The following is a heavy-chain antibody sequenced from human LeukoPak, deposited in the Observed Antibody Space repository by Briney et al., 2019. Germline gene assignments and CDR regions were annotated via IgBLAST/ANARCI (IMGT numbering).Heavy chain of an antibody. CDR1: GFTFSSYA. V-gene: IGHV3-23*01. CDR2: ISPSGSTT. D-gene: IGHD3-10*01. J-gene: IGHJ4*02. CDR3: ARAKPKNMVRGLIMRRESRYYFDY. Sequence: GGSLRLSCAASGFTFSSYAMTWVRQAPGKGLEWVSSISPSGSTTYYADSVKGRFTISRDNSKNTLYLQMNSLRAEDTAVYYCARAKPKNMVRGLIMRRESRYYFDYWGQGTLVTVSS.